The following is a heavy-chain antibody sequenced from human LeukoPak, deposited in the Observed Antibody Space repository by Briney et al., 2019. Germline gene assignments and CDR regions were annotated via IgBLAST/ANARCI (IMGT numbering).Heavy chain of an antibody. J-gene: IGHJ4*02. CDR1: GGSFSGYY. D-gene: IGHD3-10*01. Sequence: SETLSLTCAVYGGSFSGYYWSWIRQPPGKGLEWIGEINHSGSTNYNPSLKSRVTISVDTSKNQFSLKLSSVTAADTAVHYCARLYGSGSYYTSTISFDYWGQGTLVTVSS. CDR2: INHSGST. V-gene: IGHV4-34*01. CDR3: ARLYGSGSYYTSTISFDY.